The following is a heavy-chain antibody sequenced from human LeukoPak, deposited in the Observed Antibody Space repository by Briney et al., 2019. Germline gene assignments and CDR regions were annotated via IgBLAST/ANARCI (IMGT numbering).Heavy chain of an antibody. CDR3: ARESIAVAGAPFDY. D-gene: IGHD6-19*01. CDR1: GFTFSSYT. J-gene: IGHJ4*02. CDR2: ISSGSTI. Sequence: PGGSLRLSCAASGFTFSSYTMNWVRQAPGKGPEWVSYISSGSTIYDADSVKGRFTISRDNAKNPLYLQMNSLRAEDTAVYYCARESIAVAGAPFDYWGQGTLVTVSS. V-gene: IGHV3-48*03.